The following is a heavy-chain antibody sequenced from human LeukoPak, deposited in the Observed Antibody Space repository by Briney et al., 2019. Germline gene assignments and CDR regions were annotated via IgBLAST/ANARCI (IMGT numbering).Heavy chain of an antibody. Sequence: PSETLSLTCTVSGGSISSTSYYWSWIRQPPGKGLEWIGEINHSGSTNYNPSLKSRVTISVDTSKNQFSLKLSSVTAADTAVYYCARVIRKWFLAATSIHFDYWGQGTLVTVSS. CDR2: INHSGST. D-gene: IGHD6-6*01. V-gene: IGHV4-39*07. CDR3: ARVIRKWFLAATSIHFDY. CDR1: GGSISSTSYY. J-gene: IGHJ4*02.